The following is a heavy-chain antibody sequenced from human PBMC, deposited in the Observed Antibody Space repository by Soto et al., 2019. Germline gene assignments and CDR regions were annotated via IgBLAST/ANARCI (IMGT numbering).Heavy chain of an antibody. J-gene: IGHJ4*02. CDR3: ARGKSSGWYVVDY. CDR1: GGSISSYY. Sequence: SETLSLTCTVSGGSISSYYWSWIRQPPGKGLEWIGYIYYSGSTNYNPSLKSRVTISVDTSKNQFSLKLSSVTAADTAVYYCARGKSSGWYVVDYWGQGTLVTVSS. V-gene: IGHV4-59*01. D-gene: IGHD6-19*01. CDR2: IYYSGST.